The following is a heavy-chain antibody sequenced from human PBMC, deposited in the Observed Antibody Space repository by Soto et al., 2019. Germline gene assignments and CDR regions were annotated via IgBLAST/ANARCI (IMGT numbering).Heavy chain of an antibody. CDR3: ARDPYELERRRFYYYGMDV. CDR2: SIPIFGTA. Sequence: QVQLVQSGAEVKKPGSSVKVSCKASGGTFSSYAISWVRQAPGQGLEWMGGSIPIFGTANYAQKFQGRVTITADESTSTAYMELSSLRSEDTAVYYCARDPYELERRRFYYYGMDVWGQGTTVTVSS. D-gene: IGHD1-1*01. J-gene: IGHJ6*02. V-gene: IGHV1-69*01. CDR1: GGTFSSYA.